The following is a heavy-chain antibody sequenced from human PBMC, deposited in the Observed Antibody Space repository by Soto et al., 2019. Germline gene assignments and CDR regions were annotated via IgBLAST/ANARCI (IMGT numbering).Heavy chain of an antibody. CDR3: ARQGEGRFGEVWFDP. Sequence: SETLSLTCTVSGGSISSSSYYWGWIRQPPGKGLEWIGSIYYSGSTYYNPSLKSRVTISVDTSKNQFSLKLSSVTAADTAVYYCARQGEGRFGEVWFDPWGQGTLVTVSS. V-gene: IGHV4-39*01. CDR2: IYYSGST. D-gene: IGHD3-10*01. CDR1: GGSISSSSYY. J-gene: IGHJ5*02.